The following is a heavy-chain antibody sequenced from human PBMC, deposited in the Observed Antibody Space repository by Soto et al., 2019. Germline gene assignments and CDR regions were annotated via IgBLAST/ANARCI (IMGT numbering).Heavy chain of an antibody. Sequence: EVQLVESGGGLVQPGVSLRLSCAASGFAFRSYWMSWVRQAPGKGLEWVADIKQDGSEKYYVDSVKGRFTISRENAKNSLYLQMNSLRAEDTAVYYCAGGGSVLWGQGTLATVSS. D-gene: IGHD3-16*01. J-gene: IGHJ4*02. CDR1: GFAFRSYW. V-gene: IGHV3-7*01. CDR2: IKQDGSEK. CDR3: AGGGSVL.